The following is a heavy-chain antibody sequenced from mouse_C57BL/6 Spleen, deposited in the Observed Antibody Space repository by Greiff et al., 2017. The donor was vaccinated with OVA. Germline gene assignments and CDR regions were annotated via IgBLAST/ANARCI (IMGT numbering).Heavy chain of an antibody. J-gene: IGHJ4*01. D-gene: IGHD1-1*01. CDR2: IWSGGST. CDR1: GFSLTSYG. Sequence: QVQLQQSGPGIVQPSQSLSITCTVSGFSLTSYGVHWVRQSPGKGLEWLGVIWSGGSTDYNAAFISRLSISKDNSKSQVFFKMNSLQADDTAIYYCARRRYYGSSYDAMDYWGQGTSVTVSS. V-gene: IGHV2-2*01. CDR3: ARRRYYGSSYDAMDY.